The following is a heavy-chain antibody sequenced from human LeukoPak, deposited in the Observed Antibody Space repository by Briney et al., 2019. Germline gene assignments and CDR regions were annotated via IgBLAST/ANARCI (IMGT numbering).Heavy chain of an antibody. Sequence: SETLSLTCTVSGGSISSGGYYWSWIRQHPEKGLEWIGYIYYSGSTYYNPSLKSRVTISVDTSKNQFSLKLSSVTAADTAVYYCATTITMVRGRDYWGQGTLVTVSS. D-gene: IGHD3-10*01. J-gene: IGHJ4*02. CDR2: IYYSGST. CDR3: ATTITMVRGRDY. V-gene: IGHV4-31*03. CDR1: GGSISSGGYY.